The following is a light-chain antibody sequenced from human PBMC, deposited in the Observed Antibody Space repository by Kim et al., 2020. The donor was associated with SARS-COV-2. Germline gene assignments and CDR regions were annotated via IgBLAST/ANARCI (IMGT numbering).Light chain of an antibody. Sequence: PGKTAPIAWQGHNIRPRIVLWSRIRPGQAPLVGLYYDSDRPSGIPWRFSASNPGNTATLPISWVEAGDEADYYCQVWDSRSETQVFGGGTQLTVL. CDR1: NIRPRI. V-gene: IGLV3-21*01. J-gene: IGLJ3*02. CDR2: YDS. CDR3: QVWDSRSETQV.